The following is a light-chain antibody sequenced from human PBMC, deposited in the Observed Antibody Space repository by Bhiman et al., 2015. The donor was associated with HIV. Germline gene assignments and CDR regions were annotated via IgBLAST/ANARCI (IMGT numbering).Light chain of an antibody. CDR2: EVT. Sequence: QSALTQPPSASGSPGQSVIISCTGTSSDIGRYNYVSWSQQHPGKAPKIIIYEVTRRPSGVPDRFSGSKSGNTASLTVSGLQAEDEADYYCSSYTSTSTYVFGTGTKLTVL. V-gene: IGLV2-8*01. CDR1: SSDIGRYNY. CDR3: SSYTSTSTYV. J-gene: IGLJ1*01.